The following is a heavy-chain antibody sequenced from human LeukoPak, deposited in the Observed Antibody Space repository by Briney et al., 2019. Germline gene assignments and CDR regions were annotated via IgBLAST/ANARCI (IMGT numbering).Heavy chain of an antibody. J-gene: IGHJ4*02. CDR1: GFTFSSYV. CDR3: ASASYGDHVHDSD. CDR2: IRYDGSHK. D-gene: IGHD4-17*01. V-gene: IGHV3-30*02. Sequence: PGGSLRLSCAASGFTFSSYVMHWVRQAPGKGLEWVAFIRYDGSHKYYADSVKGRFTISRDNFKNTLYLQMNSLRAEDTAVYYCASASYGDHVHDSDWGQGTLVTVSS.